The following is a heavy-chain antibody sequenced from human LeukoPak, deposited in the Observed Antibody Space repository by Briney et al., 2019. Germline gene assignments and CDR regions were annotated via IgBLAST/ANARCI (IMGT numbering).Heavy chain of an antibody. CDR3: ARDRYSSGWYGDFDC. J-gene: IGHJ4*02. CDR1: GFTFSSYG. Sequence: PGGSLRLSCAASGFTFSSYGMHWVRQAPGKGLEWVAVIWYDGSNKYYADSVKGRFTISRDNSKNTLYLQMNSLRAEDTAVYYCARDRYSSGWYGDFDCWGQGTQVTVSS. D-gene: IGHD6-19*01. CDR2: IWYDGSNK. V-gene: IGHV3-33*01.